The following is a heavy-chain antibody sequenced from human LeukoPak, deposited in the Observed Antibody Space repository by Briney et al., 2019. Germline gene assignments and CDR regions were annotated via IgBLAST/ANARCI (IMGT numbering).Heavy chain of an antibody. V-gene: IGHV1-2*02. J-gene: IGHJ3*02. Sequence: ASVKVSCKASGYTFTGYYMHWVRQAPGQGLEWMGWINPNSGGTNYAQKFQGRVTMTRDTSISTAYMELSRLRSDYTAVYYCARESGIAENAFDIWGQGTMVTVSS. CDR3: ARESGIAENAFDI. CDR1: GYTFTGYY. CDR2: INPNSGGT. D-gene: IGHD6-13*01.